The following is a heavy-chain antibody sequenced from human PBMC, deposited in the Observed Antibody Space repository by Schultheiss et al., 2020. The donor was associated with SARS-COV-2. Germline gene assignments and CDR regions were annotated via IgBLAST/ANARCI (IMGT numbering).Heavy chain of an antibody. D-gene: IGHD3-9*01. V-gene: IGHV3-23*01. J-gene: IGHJ4*02. CDR3: TRATILTDWGIDF. Sequence: GGSLRLSCVASGFTFSSYAMSWVRQAPGKGLEWVSGISGSDGATYYADSVKGRFTITRDNSKNTLYLQMNSLRAEDTAVYYCTRATILTDWGIDFWGQGTLVTVSS. CDR2: ISGSDGAT. CDR1: GFTFSSYA.